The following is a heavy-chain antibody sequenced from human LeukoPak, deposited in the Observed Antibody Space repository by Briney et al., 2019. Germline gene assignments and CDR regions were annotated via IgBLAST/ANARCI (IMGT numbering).Heavy chain of an antibody. CDR1: GDSVTNHQ. Sequence: SETLSLTCTVSGDSVTNHQWSWVRQPPGKGLEWIAYIHHSGSTNYNPSLKNRVTISIDTSKNQFSLRLISVTAADTAVCYCARYPLAFDFWGQGILVTVSS. V-gene: IGHV4-59*02. CDR2: IHHSGST. J-gene: IGHJ4*02. CDR3: ARYPLAFDF. D-gene: IGHD6-6*01.